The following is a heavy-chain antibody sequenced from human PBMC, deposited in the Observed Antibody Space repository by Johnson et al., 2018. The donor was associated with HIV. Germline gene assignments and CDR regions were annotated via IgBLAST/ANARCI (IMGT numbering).Heavy chain of an antibody. CDR2: IYSGGST. CDR3: ASEVRGVLDI. CDR1: GFTVSSNY. J-gene: IGHJ3*02. V-gene: IGHV3-66*01. D-gene: IGHD3-10*01. Sequence: VQLVESGGGLVKPRGSLRLSCAASGFTVSSNYMSWVRQAPGKGLEWVSVIYSGGSTYYADSVKGRFTISRDNSKNTLYLQMNSLRVEDTAVYYCASEVRGVLDIWGQGTMVTVSS.